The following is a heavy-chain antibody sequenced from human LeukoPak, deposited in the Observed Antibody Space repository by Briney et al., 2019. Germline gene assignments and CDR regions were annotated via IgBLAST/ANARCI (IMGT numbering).Heavy chain of an antibody. J-gene: IGHJ6*04. V-gene: IGHV3-48*03. Sequence: GGSLRHHCAASGFTFSSYELNWVHQAPVKGVEWVSYISSRGNNIYYADSVKGRFTISRDIAKNSLYLQMNSLRAEDTAVYHCATRYCSGGSCYWDVGGKGTTVTISS. D-gene: IGHD2-15*01. CDR3: ATRYCSGGSCYWDV. CDR1: GFTFSSYE. CDR2: ISSRGNNI.